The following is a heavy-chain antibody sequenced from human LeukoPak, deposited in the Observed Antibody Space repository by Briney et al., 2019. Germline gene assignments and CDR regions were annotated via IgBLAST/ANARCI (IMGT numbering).Heavy chain of an antibody. CDR2: MNPNSGNT. V-gene: IGHV1-8*01. CDR1: GYTFTSYD. J-gene: IGHJ5*02. D-gene: IGHD3-10*01. Sequence: ASVKVSCKASGYTFTSYDINWVRQATGQGLEWMGWMNPNSGNTGYAQKFQGRVTTTRNTSISTAYMELSSLRSEDTAVYYCAGFNYGSGSYLLPWGQGTLVTVSS. CDR3: AGFNYGSGSYLLP.